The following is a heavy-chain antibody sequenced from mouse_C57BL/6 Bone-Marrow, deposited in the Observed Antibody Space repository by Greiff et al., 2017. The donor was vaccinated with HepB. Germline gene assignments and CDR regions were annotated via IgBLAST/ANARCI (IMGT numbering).Heavy chain of an antibody. Sequence: DVKLVESGEGLVKPGGSLKLSCAASGFTFSSYAMSWVRQTPEKRLEWVAYISSGGDYIYYADTVKGRFTISRDNARNTLYLQMSSLKSEDTAMYYCTRDRRQLRLRNHYYAMDYWGQGTSVTVSS. CDR1: GFTFSSYA. D-gene: IGHD3-2*02. CDR2: ISSGGDYI. J-gene: IGHJ4*01. V-gene: IGHV5-9-1*02. CDR3: TRDRRQLRLRNHYYAMDY.